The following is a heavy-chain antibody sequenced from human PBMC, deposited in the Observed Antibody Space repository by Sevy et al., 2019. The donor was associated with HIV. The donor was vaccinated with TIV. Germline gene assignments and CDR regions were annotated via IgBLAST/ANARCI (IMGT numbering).Heavy chain of an antibody. CDR3: AREGCSRPHDY. J-gene: IGHJ4*02. D-gene: IGHD2-8*01. CDR1: GFAFYEYS. CDR2: LSFGCGKI. V-gene: IGHV3-23*01. Sequence: GGSLRLSCAASGFAFYEYSMSWIRQAPGKGLLWVATLSFGCGKINYADSVKGRFTISRDNSKNSFYLQLDNLRVEDTALYYCAREGCSRPHDYWGQRTRVTVSS.